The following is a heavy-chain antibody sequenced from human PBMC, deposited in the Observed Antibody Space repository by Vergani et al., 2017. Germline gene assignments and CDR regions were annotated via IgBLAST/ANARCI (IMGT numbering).Heavy chain of an antibody. V-gene: IGHV4-59*12. J-gene: IGHJ4*02. D-gene: IGHD3-16*01. Sequence: QVQLQESGPGLVKPSETLSLTCTVSGGSISSYYWSWIRQPPGKGLEWIGYIYYSGSTNYNPSLKSRVTISVDTSKNQFSLKLSSVTAADTAVYYCARSGGALGFDYWGQGTLVTVSS. CDR3: ARSGGALGFDY. CDR2: IYYSGST. CDR1: GGSISSYY.